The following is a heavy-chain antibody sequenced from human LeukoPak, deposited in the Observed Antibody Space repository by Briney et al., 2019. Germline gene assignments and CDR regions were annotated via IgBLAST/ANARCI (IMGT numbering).Heavy chain of an antibody. D-gene: IGHD5-18*01. CDR1: GFTFSSYA. Sequence: GGSLRLSCAASGFTFSSYAMHWVRQAPGKGLEWVAVISYDGSNKYYADSVKGRFTISRDNSKNTLYLQMNSLRAEDTAVHYCARDGQGGYSYGSHYFDYWGQGTLVTVSS. CDR2: ISYDGSNK. J-gene: IGHJ4*02. V-gene: IGHV3-30*04. CDR3: ARDGQGGYSYGSHYFDY.